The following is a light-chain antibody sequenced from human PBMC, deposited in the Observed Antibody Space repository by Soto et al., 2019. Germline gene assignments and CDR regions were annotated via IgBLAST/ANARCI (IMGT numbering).Light chain of an antibody. Sequence: DIQLTQSPPFLSASVGDRVTITCRASQGINNFLAWYQQKPGKAPKLLIFAASTLQSGVPSRFSGSGSGTDFSLTISSLQPEDFAIYYCQQFNTYPRTFGQGTTVELK. CDR2: AAS. J-gene: IGKJ1*01. V-gene: IGKV1-9*01. CDR1: QGINNF. CDR3: QQFNTYPRT.